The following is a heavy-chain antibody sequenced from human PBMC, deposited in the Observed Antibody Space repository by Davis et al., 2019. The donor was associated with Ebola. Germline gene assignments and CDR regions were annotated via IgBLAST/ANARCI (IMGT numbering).Heavy chain of an antibody. J-gene: IGHJ6*04. CDR1: FFSFTTYY. CDR2: IYSGGST. V-gene: IGHV3-53*01. D-gene: IGHD1-26*01. Sequence: GESLKISCAASFFSFTTYYMSWVRQAPGKGLEWVSVIYSGGSTYYADSVKGRFTISRDNSKNTLYLQMNSLRAEDTAVYYCARVGTDSYYYYGMEERGKGTRVT. CDR3: ARVGTDSYYYYGMEE.